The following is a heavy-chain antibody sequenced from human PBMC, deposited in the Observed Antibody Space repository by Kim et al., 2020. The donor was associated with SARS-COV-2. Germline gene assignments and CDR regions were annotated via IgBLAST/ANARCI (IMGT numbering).Heavy chain of an antibody. J-gene: IGHJ3*02. V-gene: IGHV4-31*03. CDR1: GGSISRGGYY. CDR2: IYYSGST. D-gene: IGHD3-3*01. Sequence: SETLSLTCTVSGGSISRGGYYWSWIRQHPGKGLEWIGYIYYSGSTYYNPSLKSRVTISVDTSKNQFSLKLSSVTAADTAVYYCARGDTIFGVVINAFDIWGQGTMVTVSS. CDR3: ARGDTIFGVVINAFDI.